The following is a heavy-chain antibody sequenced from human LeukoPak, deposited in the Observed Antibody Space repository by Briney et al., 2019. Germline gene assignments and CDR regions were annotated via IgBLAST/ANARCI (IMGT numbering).Heavy chain of an antibody. V-gene: IGHV3-66*01. D-gene: IGHD2-21*01. Sequence: GGSLRLSCAASGFTVSSNYMSWVRQAPGKGLEWVSVIYSGGSTYYADSVKGRFTISRDDSKNTLYLQMNSLRAEDTAVYYCVRVVVAGANDAFDIWGQGTMVTVSS. CDR3: VRVVVAGANDAFDI. CDR2: IYSGGST. CDR1: GFTVSSNY. J-gene: IGHJ3*02.